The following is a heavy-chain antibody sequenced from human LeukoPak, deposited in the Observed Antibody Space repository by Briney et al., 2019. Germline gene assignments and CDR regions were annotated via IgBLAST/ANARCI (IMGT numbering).Heavy chain of an antibody. J-gene: IGHJ4*02. CDR1: GDSFSGHY. CDR3: VRRSRVAMPNALDLISDF. D-gene: IGHD6-13*01. CDR2: ITDGERT. Sequence: SETLSLTCAVYGDSFSGHYWSWIRQPPGKGLEWIGEITDGERTSYSPSLKSRATISVVPSLRQFSLELDSVTAADTAIYYCVRRSRVAMPNALDLISDFWGQGTLVTVSS. V-gene: IGHV4-34*01.